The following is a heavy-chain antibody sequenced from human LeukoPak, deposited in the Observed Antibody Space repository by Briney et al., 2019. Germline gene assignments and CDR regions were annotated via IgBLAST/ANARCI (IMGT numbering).Heavy chain of an antibody. CDR2: MSNSGST. Sequence: PSETLSLTCPVSGGSISSSSYYWGWIRQSPGKGLEWIGTMSNSGSTYYNPSLKSRVTISGDTAKNQFSLKLSSVTAADTAVYYCARRSQAAAGRGIDYWGQGTLVTVSS. D-gene: IGHD6-13*01. J-gene: IGHJ4*02. CDR1: GGSISSSSYY. CDR3: ARRSQAAAGRGIDY. V-gene: IGHV4-39*01.